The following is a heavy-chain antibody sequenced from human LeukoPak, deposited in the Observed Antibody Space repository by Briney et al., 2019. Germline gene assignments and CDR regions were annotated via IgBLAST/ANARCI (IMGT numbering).Heavy chain of an antibody. CDR1: GFTVSSNY. CDR3: ARDRSSSWSNYFDY. J-gene: IGHJ4*02. Sequence: GGSLRLYCAASGFTVSSNYMSWVRQAPGKGLEWVSVIYSGGSTYYADSVKGRFTISRDNSKNTLYLQMNSLRAEDTAVYYCARDRSSSWSNYFDYWGQGTLVTVSS. D-gene: IGHD6-13*01. CDR2: IYSGGST. V-gene: IGHV3-66*01.